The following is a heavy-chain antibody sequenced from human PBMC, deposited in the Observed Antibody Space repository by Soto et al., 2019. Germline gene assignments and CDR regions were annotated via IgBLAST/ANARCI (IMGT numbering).Heavy chain of an antibody. J-gene: IGHJ4*02. Sequence: QVQLQESGPGVVKPSETLSLTCTVSVGSISSYYWSWIRQPPGKGLEWIGYIFHSGSINYNPSLKRRVTISVNSSKHQYSLKLTSVTAADSAVYYCATGPNIRGSEYFVDDWGQGTLVTVSS. CDR3: ATGPNIRGSEYFVDD. V-gene: IGHV4-59*08. D-gene: IGHD3-3*02. CDR2: IFHSGSI. CDR1: VGSISSYY.